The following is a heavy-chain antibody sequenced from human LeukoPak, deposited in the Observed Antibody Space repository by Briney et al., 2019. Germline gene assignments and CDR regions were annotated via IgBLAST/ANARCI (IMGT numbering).Heavy chain of an antibody. Sequence: WASVKVSCKASGGTFSSYAISWVRQAPGQGLEWMGGIIPIFGTANYAQKFQGRVTITADKSTSTAYMELSSLRSEDTAVYYCARGIVATPNYYYYYMDVWGKGTTVTISS. J-gene: IGHJ6*03. CDR1: GGTFSSYA. CDR3: ARGIVATPNYYYYYMDV. V-gene: IGHV1-69*06. CDR2: IIPIFGTA. D-gene: IGHD5-12*01.